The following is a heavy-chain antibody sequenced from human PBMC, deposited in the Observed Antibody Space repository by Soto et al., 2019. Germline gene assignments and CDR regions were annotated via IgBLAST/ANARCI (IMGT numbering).Heavy chain of an antibody. J-gene: IGHJ1*01. D-gene: IGHD3-22*01. Sequence: GGSLRLFCAASGCTFSSYAMSWVRQAPGKGLEWVSAISGSGGSTYYADSVKGRFTISRDNSKNTLYLQMNSLRAEDTAVYYCAKDQGYYESSGYYYSLVGEQHWGQSTLVTVSS. CDR2: ISGSGGST. CDR1: GCTFSSYA. V-gene: IGHV3-23*01. CDR3: AKDQGYYESSGYYYSLVGEQH.